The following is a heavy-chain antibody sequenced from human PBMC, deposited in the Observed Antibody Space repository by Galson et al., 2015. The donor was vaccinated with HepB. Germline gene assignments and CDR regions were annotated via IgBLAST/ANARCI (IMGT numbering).Heavy chain of an antibody. D-gene: IGHD6-19*01. CDR1: GFTFSSYW. V-gene: IGHV3-74*01. J-gene: IGHJ3*02. CDR3: AREWVAVAGRNSDAFDI. Sequence: SLRLSCAASGFTFSSYWMHWARQVPGKGLVWVSRINSDGSSISYADSGQGRFTISRDNAKNTLNLQMNSLRVEDTAVYYCAREWVAVAGRNSDAFDIWGQGTMVTVSS. CDR2: INSDGSSI.